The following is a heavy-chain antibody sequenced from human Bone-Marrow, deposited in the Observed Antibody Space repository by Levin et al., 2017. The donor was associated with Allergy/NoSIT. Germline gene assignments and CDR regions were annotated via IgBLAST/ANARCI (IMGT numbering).Heavy chain of an antibody. J-gene: IGHJ6*03. D-gene: IGHD6-19*01. CDR1: GFAFRDHY. CDR2: TRNRANSYTT. V-gene: IGHV3-72*01. CDR3: AREAVAGNGYYYYMDV. Sequence: GESLKISCAASGFAFRDHYMDWVRQAPGKGLEWVARTRNRANSYTTEYAASVKGRFIISRDDSKNSLYLQMNSLKTEDTAVYYCAREAVAGNGYYYYMDVWGKGTTVTVSS.